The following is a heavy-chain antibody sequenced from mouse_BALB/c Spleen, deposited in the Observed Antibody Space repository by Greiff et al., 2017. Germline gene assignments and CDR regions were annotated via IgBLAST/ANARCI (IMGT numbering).Heavy chain of an antibody. CDR1: GFSLTSYG. CDR2: IWSDGST. CDR3: ARHEGWLPFAY. V-gene: IGHV2-6-2*01. J-gene: IGHJ3*01. Sequence: QVQLQQSGPDLVAPSQSLSITCTVSGFSLTSYGVHWVRQPPGKGLEWLVVIWSDGSTTYNSALKSRLSISKDNSKSQVFLKMNSLQTDDPAMYYCARHEGWLPFAYWGQGTLVTVSA. D-gene: IGHD2-3*01.